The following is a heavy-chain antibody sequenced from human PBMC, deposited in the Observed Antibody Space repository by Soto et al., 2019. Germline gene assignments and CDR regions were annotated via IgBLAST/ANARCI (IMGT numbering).Heavy chain of an antibody. CDR3: AREGITMVRGAVYYYYGMDV. CDR1: GFTFSSYW. Sequence: PGGSLRLSCAASGFTFSSYWMSWVRQAPGKGLEWVANIKQDGSEKYYVDSVKDRFTISRDNAKNSLYLQMNSLRAEDTAVYYCAREGITMVRGAVYYYYGMDVWGQETTVTVSS. V-gene: IGHV3-7*01. CDR2: IKQDGSEK. J-gene: IGHJ6*02. D-gene: IGHD3-10*01.